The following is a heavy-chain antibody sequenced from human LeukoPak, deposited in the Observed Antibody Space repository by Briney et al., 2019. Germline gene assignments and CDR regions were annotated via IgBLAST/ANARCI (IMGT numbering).Heavy chain of an antibody. CDR2: INPNSGGT. D-gene: IGHD3-3*01. V-gene: IGHV1-2*02. CDR3: ASSTYYDFWSGYVPPHWFDP. J-gene: IGHJ5*02. Sequence: GASVKVSCKASGYTFTGYYMHWVRQAPGQGLEWMGCINPNSGGTNYAQKFQGRVTMTRDTSISTAYMELSRLRSDDTAVYYCASSTYYDFWSGYVPPHWFDPWGQGTLVTVSS. CDR1: GYTFTGYY.